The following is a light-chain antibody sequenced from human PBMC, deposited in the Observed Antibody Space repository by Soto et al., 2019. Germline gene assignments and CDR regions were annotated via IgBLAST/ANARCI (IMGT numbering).Light chain of an antibody. CDR2: GAS. V-gene: IGKV3-20*01. J-gene: IGKJ2*01. Sequence: IVLTQSPGTLSLSPGERATLSCRASQTVSGSQLAWYQQKPDQAPRLIIYGASTRPTGIPDRFSGSGSGTDFTLTITRLEPEDFAVYYCQQYGGAPPEYPFGQGTKLEIK. CDR3: QQYGGAPPEYP. CDR1: QTVSGSQ.